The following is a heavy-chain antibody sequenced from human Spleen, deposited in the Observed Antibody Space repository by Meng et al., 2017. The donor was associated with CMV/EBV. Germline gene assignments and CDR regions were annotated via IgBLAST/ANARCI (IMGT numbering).Heavy chain of an antibody. CDR2: TSGDGSST. CDR3: AKERGRILLYSYYGLDV. Sequence: GESLKISCAASGFTFSRYWMHWVRQAPGKGLVWVSRTSGDGSSTGYADSVKGQFTISRDNSKNTLFLQMNSLRAEDTAVYYCAKERGRILLYSYYGLDVWGQGTTVTVSS. CDR1: GFTFSRYW. V-gene: IGHV3-74*01. D-gene: IGHD1-26*01. J-gene: IGHJ6*02.